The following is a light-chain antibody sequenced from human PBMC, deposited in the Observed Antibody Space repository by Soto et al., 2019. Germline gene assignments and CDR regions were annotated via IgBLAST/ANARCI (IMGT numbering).Light chain of an antibody. Sequence: DIQLTQCPSTLSGSVGDRVTIPCRASQTISSRLAWYQQKPGKAPKLLIYKASTLKSGVPSRFSGSGSGTEFTLTISSLQPDDFATYYCQQYNTFPRTFGQGTKVDIK. CDR1: QTISSR. J-gene: IGKJ1*01. V-gene: IGKV1-5*03. CDR3: QQYNTFPRT. CDR2: KAS.